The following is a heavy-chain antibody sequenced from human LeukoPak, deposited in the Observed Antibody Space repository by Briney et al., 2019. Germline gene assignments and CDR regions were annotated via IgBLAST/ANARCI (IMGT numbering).Heavy chain of an antibody. CDR1: GVSISSYY. CDR3: ARHERDVSLDHAFDI. D-gene: IGHD5-24*01. CDR2: IYYSGST. J-gene: IGHJ3*02. V-gene: IGHV4-59*08. Sequence: SETLSLTCTISGVSISSYYWSWIRQPPGKGLEWIGYIYYSGSTSYNPSLKSRVTIIVDTSKNQFSLKLRSVTAADTAVYYCARHERDVSLDHAFDIWGQGTMVTVSS.